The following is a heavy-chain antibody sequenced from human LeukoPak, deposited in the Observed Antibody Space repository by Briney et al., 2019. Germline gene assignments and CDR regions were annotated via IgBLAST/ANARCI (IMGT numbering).Heavy chain of an antibody. CDR1: GGSISSSSYY. CDR2: IYYSGST. Sequence: SETLSLTCTVSGGSISSSSYYWGWIRQPPGKGLEWIGSIYYSGSTYYNPSLKSRVTISVDTSKNQFSLKLSSVTAADTAVYYCARGREDDYGEPIDYWGQGTLVTVSS. J-gene: IGHJ4*02. D-gene: IGHD4-17*01. CDR3: ARGREDDYGEPIDY. V-gene: IGHV4-39*01.